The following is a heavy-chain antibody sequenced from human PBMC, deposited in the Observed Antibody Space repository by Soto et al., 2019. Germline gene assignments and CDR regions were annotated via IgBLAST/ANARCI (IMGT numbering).Heavy chain of an antibody. CDR2: IWYDGSNK. Sequence: GGSLRLSCAASGFTFSSYGMHWVRQAPGKGLEWVAVIWYDGSNKYYADSVKGRFTISRDNSKNTLYLQMNSLRAEDTAVYYRARDRVGYYYYMDVWGKGTTVTVSS. D-gene: IGHD2-15*01. CDR1: GFTFSSYG. V-gene: IGHV3-33*01. CDR3: ARDRVGYYYYMDV. J-gene: IGHJ6*03.